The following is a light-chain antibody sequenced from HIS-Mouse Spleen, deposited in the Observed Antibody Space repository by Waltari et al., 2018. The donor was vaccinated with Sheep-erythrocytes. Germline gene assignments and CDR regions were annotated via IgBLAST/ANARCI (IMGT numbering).Light chain of an antibody. J-gene: IGLJ2*01. CDR1: SSDVGGYNY. CDR3: SSYTSSSTREV. V-gene: IGLV2-14*03. Sequence: QSALTQPASVSGSPGQSITISCTGTSSDVGGYNYVSWYQQHPGTAPKLMIYDVSNRASVVSSRYSGSKSGNTASLTISGLQAEDEADYYCSSYTSSSTREVFGGGTKLTVL. CDR2: DVS.